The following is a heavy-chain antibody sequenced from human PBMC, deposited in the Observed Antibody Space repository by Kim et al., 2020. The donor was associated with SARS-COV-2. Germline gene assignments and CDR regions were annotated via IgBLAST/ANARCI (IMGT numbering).Heavy chain of an antibody. J-gene: IGHJ3*02. V-gene: IGHV4-59*08. CDR2: IYYSGST. Sequence: SETLSLTCTVSGGSISSYYWSWIQQPPGKGLEWIGYIYYSGSTNYNPSLKSRVTISVDTSKNQFSLKLSSVTAADTAVYYCARRGLGYCSGGSCLSAFDIWGQGTMVTVSS. D-gene: IGHD2-15*01. CDR1: GGSISSYY. CDR3: ARRGLGYCSGGSCLSAFDI.